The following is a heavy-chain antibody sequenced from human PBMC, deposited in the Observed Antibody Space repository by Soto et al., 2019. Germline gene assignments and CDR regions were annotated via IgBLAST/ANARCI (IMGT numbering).Heavy chain of an antibody. V-gene: IGHV3-23*01. CDR1: GFTFSSYA. CDR3: AREGSIGGGDFDY. J-gene: IGHJ4*02. CDR2: ISSSGSDT. D-gene: IGHD1-26*01. Sequence: GGSLRLSCAASGFTFSSYAMSWVRQAPGKGLEWVSAISSSGSDTYYADSVKGRFTISRDNAKNPLYLQMNSLRAEDTAVYYWAREGSIGGGDFDYWGQGTLVTVSS.